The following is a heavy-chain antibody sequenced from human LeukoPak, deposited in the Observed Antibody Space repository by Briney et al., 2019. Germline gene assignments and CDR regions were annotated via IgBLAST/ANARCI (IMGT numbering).Heavy chain of an antibody. V-gene: IGHV3-23*01. CDR3: ASRSPDCGGDCYCR. J-gene: IGHJ4*02. D-gene: IGHD2-21*02. Sequence: TGGSLRLSCAASGFTFTNYPMSWVRQAPGKGLEWVSAISGSDGTTYYADSVKGRFTISTDNSENTLYLQMNSLRAEDTAVYYCASRSPDCGGDCYCRWGQGTLVTVSS. CDR2: ISGSDGTT. CDR1: GFTFTNYP.